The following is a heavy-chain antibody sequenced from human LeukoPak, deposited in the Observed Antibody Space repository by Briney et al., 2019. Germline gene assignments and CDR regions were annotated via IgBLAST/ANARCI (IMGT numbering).Heavy chain of an antibody. D-gene: IGHD3-9*01. CDR2: ISYDGSNK. CDR1: GFTFSSYG. CDR3: AKVSNILTGYSSGPFDY. V-gene: IGHV3-30*18. Sequence: GGSLRLSCAASGFTFSSYGMSWVRQAPGKGLEWVAVISYDGSNKYYADSVKGRFTISRDNSKNTLYLQMNSLRAEDTAVYYCAKVSNILTGYSSGPFDYWGQGTLVTVSS. J-gene: IGHJ4*02.